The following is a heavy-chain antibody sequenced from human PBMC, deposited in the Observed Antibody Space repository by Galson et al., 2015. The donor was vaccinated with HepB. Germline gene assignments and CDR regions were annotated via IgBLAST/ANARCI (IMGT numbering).Heavy chain of an antibody. J-gene: IGHJ4*02. CDR3: ASSVNCGGDCYSEDY. D-gene: IGHD2-21*01. CDR2: IIPIFGTA. CDR1: GGTFSSYA. Sequence: SVKVSCKASGGTFSSYAISWVRQAPGQGLEWMGGIIPIFGTANYAQKFQGRVTITADESTSTAYMELSSLRSEDTAVYYCASSVNCGGDCYSEDYWGQGTLVTVSS. V-gene: IGHV1-69*13.